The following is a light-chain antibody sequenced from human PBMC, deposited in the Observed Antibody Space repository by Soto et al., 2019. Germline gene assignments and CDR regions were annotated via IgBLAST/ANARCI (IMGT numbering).Light chain of an antibody. CDR1: ESVSRN. Sequence: EVVLTQSRATLSLSPGESATLSCRASESVSRNIAWYQQSPGRAPRLLIYDGSKRATGIPPRFSGSGSGTDFRVTSAGGGQEEFAIYYCKQASNWPQRTPQRTVGQGPK. CDR3: KQASNWPQRTPQRT. CDR2: DGS. J-gene: IGKJ1*01. V-gene: IGKV3-11*01.